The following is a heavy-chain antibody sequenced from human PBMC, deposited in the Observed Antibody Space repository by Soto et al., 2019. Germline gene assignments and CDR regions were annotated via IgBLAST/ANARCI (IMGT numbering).Heavy chain of an antibody. Sequence: EVQLLESGGGLVQPGGSLRLSCAASGLTFSSYAMSWVRQAPGQGLEWVSAISGSGGSTYYADSAKGRFTISRDNSKNTLYLQMNSLRAEDTAVYYCAKASEPERDWYFELWCRGTLVTVSS. J-gene: IGHJ2*01. CDR1: GLTFSSYA. CDR3: AKASEPERDWYFEL. CDR2: ISGSGGST. V-gene: IGHV3-23*01.